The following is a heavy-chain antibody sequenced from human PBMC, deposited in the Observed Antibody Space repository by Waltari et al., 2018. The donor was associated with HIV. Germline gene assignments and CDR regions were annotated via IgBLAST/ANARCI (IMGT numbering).Heavy chain of an antibody. CDR2: IWYHGDKE. CDR1: GITFGSYG. Sequence: QVQLVESGGGVVQPGRCLTLSCEASGITFGSYGIHWVRQAPGKGLGWVAVIWYHGDKEDYADSVKGRFNISRDNSRNTVFLHMNSLRVEDTGFYFCARERGYTSPFDLWGQGTLVTVSS. D-gene: IGHD5-18*01. J-gene: IGHJ1*01. V-gene: IGHV3-33*01. CDR3: ARERGYTSPFDL.